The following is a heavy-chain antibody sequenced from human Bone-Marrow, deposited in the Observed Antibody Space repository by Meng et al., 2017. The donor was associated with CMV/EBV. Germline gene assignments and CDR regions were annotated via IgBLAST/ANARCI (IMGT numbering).Heavy chain of an antibody. CDR3: AGGRLIGLAEY. CDR1: GFTFSSYA. D-gene: IGHD2/OR15-2a*01. Sequence: GESLKISCAASGFTFSSYAMHWVRQAPGKGLEWVAVISYDGSNKYYADSVKGRFTISRDNSKNTLYLQMNSLRAEDTAVYYCAGGRLIGLAEYWGQGTLVTGSS. CDR2: ISYDGSNK. V-gene: IGHV3-30-3*01. J-gene: IGHJ4*02.